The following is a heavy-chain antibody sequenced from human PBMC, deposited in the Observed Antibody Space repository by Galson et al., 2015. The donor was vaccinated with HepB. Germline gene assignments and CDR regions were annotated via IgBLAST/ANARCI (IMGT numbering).Heavy chain of an antibody. J-gene: IGHJ6*02. CDR2: ISSSSSYT. Sequence: SLRLSCAASGFTFSDYYMSWIRQAPGKGLEWVSYISSSSSYTNYADSVKGRFTISRDNAKNSLYLQMNSLRAEDTAVYYCARDRPPTMVRGVIIEYYYYGMDVWGQGTTVTVSS. V-gene: IGHV3-11*06. CDR1: GFTFSDYY. D-gene: IGHD3-10*01. CDR3: ARDRPPTMVRGVIIEYYYYGMDV.